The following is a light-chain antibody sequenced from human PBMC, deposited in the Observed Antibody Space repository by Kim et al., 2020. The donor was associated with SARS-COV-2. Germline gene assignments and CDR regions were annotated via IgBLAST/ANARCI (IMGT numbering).Light chain of an antibody. Sequence: QRVTLAFSGTSSNTGPNCVDWYQHVPGTAPKRLIFRNYQRPSGVPDRFSGSKSGTSASLAIIGLRSEDEADYHCAAWDDSLSGWVFGGGTKVTVL. CDR2: RNY. J-gene: IGLJ3*02. CDR3: AAWDDSLSGWV. CDR1: SSNTGPNC. V-gene: IGLV1-47*01.